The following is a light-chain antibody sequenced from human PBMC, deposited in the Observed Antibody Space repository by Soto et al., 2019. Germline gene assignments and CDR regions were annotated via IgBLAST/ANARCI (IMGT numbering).Light chain of an antibody. CDR3: QQSYSSPPYT. CDR1: QSILYSSNNRNY. V-gene: IGKV4-1*01. CDR2: WAS. Sequence: DIVMTQSPDSLAVSLGERATINCRSSQSILYSSNNRNYLAWYQQKPGQPPKLLVYWASTRESGVPDRFSGSGSGTDFTLTINSLQAEDVAVYYCQQSYSSPPYTFGQGTKLEIK. J-gene: IGKJ2*01.